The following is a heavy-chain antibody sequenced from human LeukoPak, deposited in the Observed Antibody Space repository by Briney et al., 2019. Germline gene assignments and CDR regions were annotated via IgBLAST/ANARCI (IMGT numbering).Heavy chain of an antibody. CDR1: GFTFGSYW. CDR3: ARDAWKDRYFDY. D-gene: IGHD1-1*01. V-gene: IGHV3-7*01. J-gene: IGHJ4*02. Sequence: GGSLRLSCAASGFTFGSYWMSWVRQAPGKGLEWVANIKQDGREKYYVDSVKGRFTISRDDAKNSLYLQINSLRAEDTAVYYCARDAWKDRYFDYWGQGTLVTVSS. CDR2: IKQDGREK.